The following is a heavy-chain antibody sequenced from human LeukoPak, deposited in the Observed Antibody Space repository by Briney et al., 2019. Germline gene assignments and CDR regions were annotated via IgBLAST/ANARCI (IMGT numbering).Heavy chain of an antibody. Sequence: SQTLSLTCAISGDSVSSSSAAWSWIRQSPSRGLEWLGRTYYRSKWYNDYAVSVKGRIVINPDTSKNQFSLQLNSMTPEDTAVYYCAREGSEGYLFDFWGQGTLVTVSS. CDR1: GDSVSSSSAA. V-gene: IGHV6-1*01. D-gene: IGHD1-1*01. CDR2: TYYRSKWYN. J-gene: IGHJ4*02. CDR3: AREGSEGYLFDF.